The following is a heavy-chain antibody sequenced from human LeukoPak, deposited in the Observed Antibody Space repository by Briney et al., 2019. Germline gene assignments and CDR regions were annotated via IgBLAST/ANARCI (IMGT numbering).Heavy chain of an antibody. Sequence: GGSLRLSCAASGFTFRSYGMKWVRQAPGKGLEWVAVISCDRSNKYYTDSVKGRFTISRDNSKHTLYLQMNSLRAEDTAVYYCARVKYGSGSYYNYRNNWFYLWGQGTLVTVSS. CDR2: ISCDRSNK. V-gene: IGHV3-33*05. CDR1: GFTFRSYG. D-gene: IGHD3-10*01. J-gene: IGHJ5*02. CDR3: ARVKYGSGSYYNYRNNWFYL.